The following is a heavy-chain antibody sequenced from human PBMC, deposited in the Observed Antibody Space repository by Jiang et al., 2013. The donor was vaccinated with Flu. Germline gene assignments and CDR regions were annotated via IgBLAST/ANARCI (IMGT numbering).Heavy chain of an antibody. J-gene: IGHJ3*02. CDR1: Y. D-gene: IGHD2-15*01. CDR2: INHSGST. CDR3: ARLPPSGGFDI. V-gene: IGHV4-34*01. Sequence: YWSWIRQPPGKGLEWIGEINHSGSTDYNPSLKSRITISVDTSKNQFSLKLTSVTAADTAVYYCARLPPSGGFDIWGPGTMVTVSS.